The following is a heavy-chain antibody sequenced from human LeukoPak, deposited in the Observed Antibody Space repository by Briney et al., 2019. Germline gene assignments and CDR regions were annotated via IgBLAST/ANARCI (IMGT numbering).Heavy chain of an antibody. CDR3: ARGGYSYGSPYFDY. D-gene: IGHD5-18*01. V-gene: IGHV4-59*01. CDR2: IYYSGST. CDR1: GGSISSYY. Sequence: TSSETLSLTCTVSGGSISSYYWSWIRQPPGKGLEWIGYIYYSGSTNYNPSLKSRVTISVDTSKNQFSLKLSSVTAADTAVYYCARGGYSYGSPYFDYWGQGTLVTVSS. J-gene: IGHJ4*02.